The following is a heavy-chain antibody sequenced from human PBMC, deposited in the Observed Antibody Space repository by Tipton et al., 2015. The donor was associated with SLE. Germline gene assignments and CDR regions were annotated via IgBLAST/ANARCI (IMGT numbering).Heavy chain of an antibody. J-gene: IGHJ6*03. CDR2: INHSGST. CDR3: ARGQCTSCYYYYMDV. CDR1: GDSISSGGYS. D-gene: IGHD2-2*01. Sequence: TLSLTCTVSGDSISSGGYSWSWIRQPPGKGLEWIGEINHSGSTNYNPSLKSRVAISVDTSKNQFSLKLSSVTAADTAVYYCARGQCTSCYYYYMDVWGKGTTVTVSS. V-gene: IGHV4-30-2*01.